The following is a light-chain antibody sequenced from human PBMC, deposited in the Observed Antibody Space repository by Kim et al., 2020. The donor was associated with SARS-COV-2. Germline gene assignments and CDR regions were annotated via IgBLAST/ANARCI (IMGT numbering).Light chain of an antibody. CDR2: LNSDGSH. CDR3: QTWGTGIWV. J-gene: IGLJ3*02. V-gene: IGLV4-69*01. CDR1: SGHSNNA. Sequence: SVKPPCTLSSGHSNNAIAWHQQQPEKGPRYLMKLNSDGSHSKGDGIPDRFSGSSSGAERYLTISSLQSEDEADYYCQTWGTGIWVFGGGTQLTVL.